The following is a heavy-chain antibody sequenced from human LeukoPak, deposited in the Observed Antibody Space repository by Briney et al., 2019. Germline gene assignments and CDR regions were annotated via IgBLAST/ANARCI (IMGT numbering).Heavy chain of an antibody. D-gene: IGHD2-8*01. CDR3: ATRDRNNGVDY. CDR2: IYSGGDT. CDR1: GFTFSTYP. V-gene: IGHV3-53*01. J-gene: IGHJ4*02. Sequence: PGGSLRLSCAASGFTFSTYPLNWVRQAPGKGLEWVSIIYSGGDTFYVDSVKGRFTISRDKSKNTVYLQMNSLRAEDTAVYYCATRDRNNGVDYWGQGTQVTVSS.